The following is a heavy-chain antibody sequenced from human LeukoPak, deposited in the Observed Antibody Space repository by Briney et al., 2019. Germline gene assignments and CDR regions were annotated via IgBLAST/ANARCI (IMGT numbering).Heavy chain of an antibody. J-gene: IGHJ3*02. V-gene: IGHV3-23*01. CDR1: GFTFSSYG. D-gene: IGHD5-12*01. CDR2: ISGSGGST. Sequence: PGGSLRLSCAASGFTFSSYGMSWVRQAPGKGLEWVSAISGSGGSTYYADSVKGRFTISRDNSKNTLYLQMNSLRADDTAVYYCARDDHWGYTFDIWGQGTMVTVSS. CDR3: ARDDHWGYTFDI.